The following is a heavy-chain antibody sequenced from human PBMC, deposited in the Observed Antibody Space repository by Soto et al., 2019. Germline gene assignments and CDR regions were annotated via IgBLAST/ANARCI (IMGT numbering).Heavy chain of an antibody. CDR3: ARELLVGPAESFQH. Sequence: AGGSLRLSCAVSGFTLSSYWMSWVRQTPGKGLEWVANINQDGSEKYYVDSVKGRFTISRDNAKNSLYLQMNRMRAEDTAVYYCARELLVGPAESFQHWGPGTLLTVSS. V-gene: IGHV3-7*01. J-gene: IGHJ1*01. CDR2: INQDGSEK. CDR1: GFTLSSYW. D-gene: IGHD1-26*01.